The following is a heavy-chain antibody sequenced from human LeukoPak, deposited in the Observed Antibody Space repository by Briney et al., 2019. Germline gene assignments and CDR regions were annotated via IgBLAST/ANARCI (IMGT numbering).Heavy chain of an antibody. J-gene: IGHJ5*02. CDR1: GFTFSSYA. Sequence: GGSLRLSCAASGFTFSSYAMSWVRQAPGKGLEWVSYISSSGSTIYYADSVKGRFTISRDNAKNSLYLQMNSLRAEDTAVYYCARVSWSGWWFDPWGQGTLVTVSS. CDR2: ISSSGSTI. CDR3: ARVSWSGWWFDP. D-gene: IGHD6-13*01. V-gene: IGHV3-48*04.